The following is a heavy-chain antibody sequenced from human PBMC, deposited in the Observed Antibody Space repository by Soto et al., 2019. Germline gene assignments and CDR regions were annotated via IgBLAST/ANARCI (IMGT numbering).Heavy chain of an antibody. V-gene: IGHV3-73*01. D-gene: IGHD1-26*01. Sequence: GGSLKLSCTASGFSFSGSAMHWVRQASGKGLEWVGRIRSKSNKYATLYAASVKGRFTISRDDSQNTAYLQMESLKSEDTAVYYCSSGSYYSSYWGQGTLVTVSS. J-gene: IGHJ4*02. CDR3: SSGSYYSSY. CDR2: IRSKSNKYAT. CDR1: GFSFSGSA.